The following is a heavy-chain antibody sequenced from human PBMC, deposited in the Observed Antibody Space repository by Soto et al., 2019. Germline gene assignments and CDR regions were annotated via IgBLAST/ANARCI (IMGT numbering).Heavy chain of an antibody. D-gene: IGHD6-13*01. CDR3: ARSRYSSSFYHDY. V-gene: IGHV4-59*01. J-gene: IGHJ4*02. CDR1: GGSISSYY. CDR2: IYYSGST. Sequence: SETLSLTCTVSGGSISSYYWSWIRQPPGKGLEWIGYIYYSGSTNYNPSLKSRVTISVDTSKNQFSLKLSSVTAADTAVYYCARSRYSSSFYHDYWGQGTLVTVSS.